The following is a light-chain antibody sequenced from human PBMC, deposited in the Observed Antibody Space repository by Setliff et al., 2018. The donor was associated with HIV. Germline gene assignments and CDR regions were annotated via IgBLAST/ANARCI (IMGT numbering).Light chain of an antibody. J-gene: IGLJ2*01. V-gene: IGLV2-23*02. CDR3: CSYAGGDTWI. Sequence: QSALTQPASVSGSPGQSITISCTGSSSDIGDYESVSWYQQHPGEVPKLMIYDVTKRPSGVSNRFSASKSGNTASLTISGLQGEDEADYFCCSYAGGDTWIFGGGTKVTVL. CDR2: DVT. CDR1: SSDIGDYES.